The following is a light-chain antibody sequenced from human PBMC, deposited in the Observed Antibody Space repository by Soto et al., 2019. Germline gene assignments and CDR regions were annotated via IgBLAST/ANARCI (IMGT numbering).Light chain of an antibody. J-gene: IGKJ4*01. Sequence: DIQMTQSPSSVSASVGDRVTITCRASQGISSWLAWYQKKPGKDPKLLIYAASSLQSGVPSRFSGSGSGTDFTLTISRLQTEDFATYYCQQANSFPLTFGGGTKLDIK. V-gene: IGKV1-12*01. CDR1: QGISSW. CDR2: AAS. CDR3: QQANSFPLT.